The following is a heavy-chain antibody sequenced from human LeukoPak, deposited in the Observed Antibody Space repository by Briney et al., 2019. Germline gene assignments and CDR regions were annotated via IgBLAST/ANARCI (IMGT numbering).Heavy chain of an antibody. D-gene: IGHD1-26*01. J-gene: IGHJ4*02. CDR1: GFTFDDYT. Sequence: GGSLRLSCAASGFTFDDYTMHWVRQTPGKGLEWVSLISWDGGSTYYADSVKGRFSISRDNSKNSLYLQMNSLRTEDTALYYCAKGHIVGAITEFDYWGQGTLVTVSS. V-gene: IGHV3-43*01. CDR2: ISWDGGST. CDR3: AKGHIVGAITEFDY.